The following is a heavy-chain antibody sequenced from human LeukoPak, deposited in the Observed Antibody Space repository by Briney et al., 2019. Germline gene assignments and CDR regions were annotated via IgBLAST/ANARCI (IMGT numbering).Heavy chain of an antibody. J-gene: IGHJ4*02. CDR1: GGSISSYY. D-gene: IGHD6-13*01. CDR3: ARATAAPGTKHFDF. V-gene: IGHV4-59*08. Sequence: TPSETLSLTCTVSGGSISSYYWSWIRQPPGKGLEWIGYISYSGTTNYNPSLKSRVTISVDTSKNQFSLKLSSVTAADTAVYYCARATAAPGTKHFDFWGQVALVSASS. CDR2: ISYSGTT.